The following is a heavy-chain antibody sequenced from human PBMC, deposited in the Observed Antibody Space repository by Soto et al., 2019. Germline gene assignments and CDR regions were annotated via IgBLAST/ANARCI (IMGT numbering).Heavy chain of an antibody. CDR3: ARDGYCSSTSCPHLLYYYGMDV. D-gene: IGHD2-2*03. CDR2: IWYDGSNK. Sequence: GGSLRLSCAASGFTFSSYGMHWVRQAPGKGLEWVAVIWYDGSNKYYADSVKGRFTISRDNSKNTLYLQMNSLRAEDTAVYYCARDGYCSSTSCPHLLYYYGMDVWGQGTTVTVSS. J-gene: IGHJ6*02. CDR1: GFTFSSYG. V-gene: IGHV3-33*01.